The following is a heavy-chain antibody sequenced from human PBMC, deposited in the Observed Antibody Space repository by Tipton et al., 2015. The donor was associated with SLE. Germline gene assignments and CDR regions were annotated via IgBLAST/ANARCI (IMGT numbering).Heavy chain of an antibody. CDR1: GASVSDTIYY. V-gene: IGHV4-39*07. CDR2: IYYDGHT. J-gene: IGHJ5*02. Sequence: TLSLTCTVSGASVSDTIYYWGWIRQTPGKGLEWLGDIYYDGHTYSNPSLKSRVSLSIDTSKNQFSLKLTSVTAADTAVYYCARGPPFMEWERNWFDPWGQGTQVTVSS. D-gene: IGHD3-3*02. CDR3: ARGPPFMEWERNWFDP.